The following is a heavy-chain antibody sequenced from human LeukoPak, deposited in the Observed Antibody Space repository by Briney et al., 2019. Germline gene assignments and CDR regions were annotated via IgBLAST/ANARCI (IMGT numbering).Heavy chain of an antibody. D-gene: IGHD1-14*01. J-gene: IGHJ4*02. CDR2: MNPNSGNT. Sequence: ASVKVSCKASGYTFTSYDINWVRQTTGQGLEWMGWMNPNSGNTGYAQKFQGRVTITRDSSKSTAYMELSSLRSGDTAVYYCARTLPGGVVDYWGQGTLVIVSS. V-gene: IGHV1-8*03. CDR1: GYTFTSYD. CDR3: ARTLPGGVVDY.